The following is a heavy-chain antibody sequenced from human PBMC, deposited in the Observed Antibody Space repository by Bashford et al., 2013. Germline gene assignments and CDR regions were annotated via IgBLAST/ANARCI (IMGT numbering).Heavy chain of an antibody. CDR1: GGTFSSYA. CDR3: ARGGGLDVMANGNDGFDM. Sequence: SVKVSCKASGGTFSSYAIRWVRLAPGQGLEWMGGIIPXFGTANYAQKFQGRVTFTADESTSTAYMELSSLRSEDTAVYYCARGGGLDVMANGNDGFDMWGQGTMVTVSS. D-gene: IGHD5-24*01. J-gene: IGHJ3*02. CDR2: IIPXFGTA. V-gene: IGHV1-69*13.